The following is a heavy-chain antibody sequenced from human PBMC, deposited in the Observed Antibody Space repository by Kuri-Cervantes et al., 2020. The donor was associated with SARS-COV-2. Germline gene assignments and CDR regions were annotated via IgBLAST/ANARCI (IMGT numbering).Heavy chain of an antibody. Sequence: SETLSLTCTVSGGSISSYYWSWIRQPAGKGLEWIGRIYTSGSTNYNPSLKSRVTISVDTSKNQFSLKLSSVTAADTAVYYCAREGVRYYDSSGYYYDYYYGMDVWGQGTTVTVSS. CDR2: IYTSGST. V-gene: IGHV4-4*07. J-gene: IGHJ6*02. D-gene: IGHD3-22*01. CDR1: GGSISSYY. CDR3: AREGVRYYDSSGYYYDYYYGMDV.